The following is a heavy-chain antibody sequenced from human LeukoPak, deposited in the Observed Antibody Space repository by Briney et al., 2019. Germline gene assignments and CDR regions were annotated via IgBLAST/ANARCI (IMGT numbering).Heavy chain of an antibody. Sequence: ASVKVSCKASGYTFTSYGISWVRQAPGQGLEWMGWISPYNGNTKYAQKFQGRVTMTTDTSTSTAYMELRSLRSDDTAVYYCARDLEWEQHNAFDIWGQGTMVTVSS. CDR3: ARDLEWEQHNAFDI. CDR1: GYTFTSYG. V-gene: IGHV1-18*04. D-gene: IGHD1-26*01. CDR2: ISPYNGNT. J-gene: IGHJ3*02.